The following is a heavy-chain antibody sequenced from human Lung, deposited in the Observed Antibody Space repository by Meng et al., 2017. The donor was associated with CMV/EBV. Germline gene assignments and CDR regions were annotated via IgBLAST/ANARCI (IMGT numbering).Heavy chain of an antibody. CDR2: IYCGDSKT. CDR3: ARHYDSSWFGY. CDR1: GYSFATYW. D-gene: IGHD6-13*01. Sequence: GESLKISCKSSGYSFATYWIGWVRQTPGKDLEWMGMIYCGDSKTIYSPFFQGQVTISADKSISTAYLQWSSLQASDTAMYYCARHYDSSWFGYWGQGTRVNGAS. J-gene: IGHJ4*02. V-gene: IGHV5-51*01.